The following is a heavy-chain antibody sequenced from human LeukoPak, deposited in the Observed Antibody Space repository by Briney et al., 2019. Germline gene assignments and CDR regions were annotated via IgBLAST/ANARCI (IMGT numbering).Heavy chain of an antibody. CDR1: GFTFSSYW. D-gene: IGHD2-2*01. J-gene: IGHJ3*02. CDR3: ARYCSSSRCHDAFDI. CDR2: IKQDGSEK. V-gene: IGHV3-7*01. Sequence: GGSLRLSCAASGFTFSSYWMSWVRQAPGKGLEWVANIKQDGSEKYYVDSVKGRFTISRDNAKNSLYLQMNSLRAEDTAVYYCARYCSSSRCHDAFDIWGQGTMVTVSS.